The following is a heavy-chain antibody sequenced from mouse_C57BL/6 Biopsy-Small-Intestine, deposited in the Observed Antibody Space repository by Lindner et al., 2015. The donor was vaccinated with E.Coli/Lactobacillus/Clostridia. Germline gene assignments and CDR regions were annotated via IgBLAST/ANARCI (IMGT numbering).Heavy chain of an antibody. Sequence: VQLQESGAELVRPGASVKLSCTASGFNIKDDFMHWVKQRPEQGLEWIGRIDPEDGETKYAPKFQGKATITADTSSNTAYLQLSSLTSEDTAVYYCARGYSYWYFDVWGTGTTVTVSS. CDR2: IDPEDGET. D-gene: IGHD2-12*01. J-gene: IGHJ1*03. CDR1: GFNIKDDF. V-gene: IGHV14-2*01. CDR3: ARGYSYWYFDV.